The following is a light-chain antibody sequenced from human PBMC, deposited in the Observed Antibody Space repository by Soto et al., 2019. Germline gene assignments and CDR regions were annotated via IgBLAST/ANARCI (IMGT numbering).Light chain of an antibody. J-gene: IGKJ1*01. CDR1: ESVSRN. V-gene: IGKV3-15*01. CDR3: QQYKTWPTT. CDR2: DAS. Sequence: EVVMTQSPATLSVSPGERATLSCRASESVSRNLAWYQQKPGQAPRLLIYDASTRATGIPDRFSGSGSGTDFTLTISRLEPEDFAVYYCQQYKTWPTTFGQGTKVDI.